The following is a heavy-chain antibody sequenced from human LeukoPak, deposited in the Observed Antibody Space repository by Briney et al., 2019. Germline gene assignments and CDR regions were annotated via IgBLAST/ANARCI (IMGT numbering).Heavy chain of an antibody. Sequence: PSETLSLTCTISGDSISSGDYYWNWIRQPPGKGLEWIGYIYYSGTTYYNPSLKSRVTISVDTSKNQFSLKLTSVTAADTAVYYCARGSLPDHWGQGTLVTVSS. J-gene: IGHJ4*02. CDR1: GDSISSGDYY. CDR2: IYYSGTT. D-gene: IGHD2-15*01. CDR3: ARGSLPDH. V-gene: IGHV4-30-4*08.